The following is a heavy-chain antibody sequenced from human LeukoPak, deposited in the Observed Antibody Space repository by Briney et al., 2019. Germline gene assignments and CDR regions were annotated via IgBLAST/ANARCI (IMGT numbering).Heavy chain of an antibody. Sequence: GESLKISCTGSGYSFTSYWIGWVRQMPGKGLEWMGIIYPGDSDTRYSPSFQGQVTISADKSISTAYLQWSSLKASGTAMYYCASSYNWNSYYYYMDVWGKGTTVTVSS. CDR1: GYSFTSYW. J-gene: IGHJ6*03. V-gene: IGHV5-51*01. CDR3: ASSYNWNSYYYYMDV. D-gene: IGHD1/OR15-1a*01. CDR2: IYPGDSDT.